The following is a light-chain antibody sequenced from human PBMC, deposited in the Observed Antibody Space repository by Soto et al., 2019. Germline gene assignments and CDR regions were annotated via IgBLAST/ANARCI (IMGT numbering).Light chain of an antibody. CDR2: GAS. CDR1: QSVSSNY. J-gene: IGKJ1*01. V-gene: IGKV3-20*01. CDR3: QQYGSSPRTA. Sequence: PATLSLSPGERATLFCRAIQSVSSNYLAWYQQKPGQAPRLLIYGASSRATGIPERFSGSGSGTDFTLTISGLEPEDFAVYYFQQYGSSPRTAFGSGTKVDIK.